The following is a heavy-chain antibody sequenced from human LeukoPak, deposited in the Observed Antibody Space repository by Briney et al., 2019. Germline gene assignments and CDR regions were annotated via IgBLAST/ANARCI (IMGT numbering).Heavy chain of an antibody. D-gene: IGHD2-21*02. V-gene: IGHV5-51*01. J-gene: IGHJ4*02. Sequence: NPGESLKISCKGSGYSFTSYWIGWVRQMPGKGPEWMGTINPADSEAKYNPSFQGRVTISADKSIYTAYLQWSSLKASDTAMYYCTRHGYCGGDCFYGEFDYWGQGVLVTVSS. CDR3: TRHGYCGGDCFYGEFDY. CDR2: INPADSEA. CDR1: GYSFTSYW.